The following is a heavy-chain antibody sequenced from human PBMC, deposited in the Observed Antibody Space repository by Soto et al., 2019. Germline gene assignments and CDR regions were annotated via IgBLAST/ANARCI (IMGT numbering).Heavy chain of an antibody. CDR3: ARDGYYYGSGSSVSLCDL. Sequence: EVQLVESGGGLVQPGGSLRLSCAASGFTFSSYEMNWVRQAPGKGLEWVSYISSSGSTIYYADSVKGRFTISRDNAKNSLYLQMNSLRAEDTAVYDCARDGYYYGSGSSVSLCDLWGRGTLVTASS. CDR1: GFTFSSYE. J-gene: IGHJ2*01. V-gene: IGHV3-48*03. D-gene: IGHD3-10*01. CDR2: ISSSGSTI.